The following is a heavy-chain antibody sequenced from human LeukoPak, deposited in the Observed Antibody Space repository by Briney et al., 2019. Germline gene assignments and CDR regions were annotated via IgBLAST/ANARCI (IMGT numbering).Heavy chain of an antibody. CDR1: GFSISSSNSY. Sequence: PSETLSLTCTVSGFSISSSNSYWGWIRQPPGKGLEWIGSIYYSGNTYYNASLKSQVSISIDTSKNQFSLRLTSVTAADTAVYYCARQTGSGLFILPGGQGTLVTVSS. CDR2: IYYSGNT. V-gene: IGHV4-39*01. CDR3: ARQTGSGLFILP. D-gene: IGHD3/OR15-3a*01. J-gene: IGHJ4*02.